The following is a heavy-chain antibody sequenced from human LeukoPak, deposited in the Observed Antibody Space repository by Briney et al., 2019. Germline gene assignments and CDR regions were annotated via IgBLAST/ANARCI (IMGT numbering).Heavy chain of an antibody. V-gene: IGHV4-59*01. Sequence: SETLSLTCTVSGGSISSYYWSRIRQPPGKGLEWIGYIYYSGSTNYNPSLKSRVTISVDTSKNQFSLKLSSVTAADTAVYYCARDRSYEGLNWFDPWGQGTLVTVSS. D-gene: IGHD5-18*01. CDR3: ARDRSYEGLNWFDP. CDR2: IYYSGST. J-gene: IGHJ5*02. CDR1: GGSISSYY.